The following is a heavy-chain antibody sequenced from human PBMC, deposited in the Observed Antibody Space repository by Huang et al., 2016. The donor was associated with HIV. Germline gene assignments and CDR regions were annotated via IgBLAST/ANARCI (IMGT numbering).Heavy chain of an antibody. CDR3: ARGTAMVDY. CDR1: GGSFSGYY. J-gene: IGHJ4*02. V-gene: IGHV4-34*01. CDR2: LNHRGST. D-gene: IGHD5-18*01. Sequence: QVQLQQWGAGLLKPSETLSLTCAVYGGSFSGYYWSWIRQPPVKGLEWIGELNHRGSTNYNPSLKSRVTISVDTSKNQFSLKLSSVTAADTAVYYCARGTAMVDYWGQGTLVTVSS.